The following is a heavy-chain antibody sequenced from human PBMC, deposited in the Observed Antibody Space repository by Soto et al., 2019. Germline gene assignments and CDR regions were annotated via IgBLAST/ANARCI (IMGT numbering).Heavy chain of an antibody. CDR1: GGSFSGYY. Sequence: PSDTLSLTCAVYGGSFSGYYWSWIRQPPGKGLEWIGEINHSGSTNYNPSLKSRVTISVDTSKNQFSLKLSSVTAADTAVYYCARGPRGYYYVSGSRGYYFDYWGQGTLVTVSS. CDR3: ARGPRGYYYVSGSRGYYFDY. V-gene: IGHV4-34*01. J-gene: IGHJ4*02. CDR2: INHSGST. D-gene: IGHD3-10*01.